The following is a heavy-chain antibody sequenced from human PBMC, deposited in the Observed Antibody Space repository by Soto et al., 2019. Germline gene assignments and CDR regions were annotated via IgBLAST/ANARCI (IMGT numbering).Heavy chain of an antibody. CDR3: ARHPSDFWFDP. Sequence: PSETLSLTCTVSGGSISSGGYSWSWVRQPPGKGLEWIGYIYHSGSTYYNPSLKSRVTISLYPSNDQFSLELDSVTAADTAVYYCARHPSDFWFDPWGQGTLVTVSS. D-gene: IGHD2-21*02. V-gene: IGHV4-30-2*01. J-gene: IGHJ5*02. CDR1: GGSISSGGYS. CDR2: IYHSGST.